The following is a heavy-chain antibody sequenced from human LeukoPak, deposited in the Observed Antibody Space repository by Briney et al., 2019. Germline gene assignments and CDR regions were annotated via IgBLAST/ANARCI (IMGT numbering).Heavy chain of an antibody. V-gene: IGHV3-23*01. CDR3: AKQSYDFWSGYQGFDY. CDR1: GFTLSSYE. J-gene: IGHJ4*02. Sequence: GGSLTLSCTVSGFTLSSYEMSWIRQAPGKGLEWVSSVDYSADSTHYADSVMSRFTISRDNSKNTLYLQMNSLRAEDTAVYYCAKQSYDFWSGYQGFDYWGQGTLVTVSS. D-gene: IGHD3-3*01. CDR2: VDYSADST.